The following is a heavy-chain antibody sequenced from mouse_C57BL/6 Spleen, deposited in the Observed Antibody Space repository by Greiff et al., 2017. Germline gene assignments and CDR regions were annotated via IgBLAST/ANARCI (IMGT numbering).Heavy chain of an antibody. CDR1: GFNIKNTY. Sequence: VQLQQSVAELVRPGASVKLSCTASGFNIKNTYMHWVKQRPEQGLEWIGRIDPANGNTKYAPKFQGKATITADTSSNTAYLQLSTLTSEDTAIYYCASNPYYYGSSFDYWGQGTTLTVSS. D-gene: IGHD1-1*01. V-gene: IGHV14-3*01. CDR2: IDPANGNT. J-gene: IGHJ2*01. CDR3: ASNPYYYGSSFDY.